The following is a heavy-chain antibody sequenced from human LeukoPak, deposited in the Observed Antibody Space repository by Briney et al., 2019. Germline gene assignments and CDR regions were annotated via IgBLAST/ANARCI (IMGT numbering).Heavy chain of an antibody. CDR3: ATLGYCSSTSCYRLQGGYYYYGMDV. D-gene: IGHD2-2*01. J-gene: IGHJ6*02. CDR1: GYTLTELS. V-gene: IGHV1-24*01. CDR2: FDPEDGET. Sequence: ASVNVSCKVSGYTLTELSMHCVRQAPGKGLEWVGGFDPEDGETIYAQKFQGRVTMTEDTSTDTAYMELSSLRSEDTAVYYCATLGYCSSTSCYRLQGGYYYYGMDVWGQGTTVTVPS.